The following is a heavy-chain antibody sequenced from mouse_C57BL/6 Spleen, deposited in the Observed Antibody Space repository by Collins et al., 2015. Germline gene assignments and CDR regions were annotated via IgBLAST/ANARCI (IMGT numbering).Heavy chain of an antibody. CDR1: GFTFSSYA. D-gene: IGHD2-4*01. V-gene: IGHV5-6-5*01. CDR3: ANKFYYDYDGFAY. J-gene: IGHJ3*01. CDR2: ISSGGST. Sequence: EVKLVESGGGLVKPGGSLKLSCAASGFTFSSYAMSWVRQTPEKRLEWVASISSGGSTYYPDSVKGRFTISRDNARNILYLQMSSLRSEDTAMYYCANKFYYDYDGFAYWGQGTLVTVSA.